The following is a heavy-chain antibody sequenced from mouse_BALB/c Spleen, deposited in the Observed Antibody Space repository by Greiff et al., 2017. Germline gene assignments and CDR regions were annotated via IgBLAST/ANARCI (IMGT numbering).Heavy chain of an antibody. CDR3: ARGLRQGYAMDY. Sequence: DVKLVESGGGLVKPGGSLKLSCAASGFTFSSYAMSWVRQTPEKRLEWVASISSGGSTYYPDSVKGRFTISRDNARNILYLQMSSLRSEDTAMYYCARGLRQGYAMDYWGQGTSVTVSS. V-gene: IGHV5-6-5*01. CDR2: ISSGGST. CDR1: GFTFSSYA. D-gene: IGHD2-12*01. J-gene: IGHJ4*01.